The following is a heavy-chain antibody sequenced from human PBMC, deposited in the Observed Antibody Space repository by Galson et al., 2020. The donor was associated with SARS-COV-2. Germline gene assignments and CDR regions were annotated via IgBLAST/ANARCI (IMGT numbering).Heavy chain of an antibody. CDR1: GFTFSSYA. Sequence: QLGESLKISCAASGFTFSSYAMHWVRQAPSKGLEWVAVISYDGSNKYYADSVKGRFTISRDNSKNTLYLQMNSLRAEDTAVYYCARGGPSLPPITICGVLPLSAFDYWGQGTLVTVSS. CDR2: ISYDGSNK. J-gene: IGHJ4*02. D-gene: IGHD3-3*01. CDR3: ARGGPSLPPITICGVLPLSAFDY. V-gene: IGHV3-30*04.